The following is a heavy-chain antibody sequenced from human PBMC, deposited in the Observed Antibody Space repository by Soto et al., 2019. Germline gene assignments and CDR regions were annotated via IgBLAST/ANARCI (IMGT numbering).Heavy chain of an antibody. Sequence: EVQLLESGGGLVQPGGSLRLSCAASGFTFSSYAMSWVRQAPGKGLEWVSAISGSGGSTYYADSVNGRFTISRDNAKNTLYLQIYSLRAEDTAVYYCANCDSGYCSSTSFVPVVYYYYMDVWGKGTTVTVSS. J-gene: IGHJ6*03. D-gene: IGHD2-2*01. V-gene: IGHV3-23*01. CDR3: ANCDSGYCSSTSFVPVVYYYYMDV. CDR1: GFTFSSYA. CDR2: ISGSGGST.